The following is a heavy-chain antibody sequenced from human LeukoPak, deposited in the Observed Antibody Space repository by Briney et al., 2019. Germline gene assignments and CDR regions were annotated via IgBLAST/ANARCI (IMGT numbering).Heavy chain of an antibody. CDR1: GFTFSSYG. J-gene: IGHJ4*02. D-gene: IGHD1-14*01. Sequence: PGGSLRLSCAASGFTFSSYGMHWVRQAPGKGLEWVAVIWYDGSNKYYADSVKGRFTISRDNSKNTLYLQMNSLRAEDTAVYYCARATVALRRITALDYWGQGTLVTVSS. CDR3: ARATVALRRITALDY. V-gene: IGHV3-33*01. CDR2: IWYDGSNK.